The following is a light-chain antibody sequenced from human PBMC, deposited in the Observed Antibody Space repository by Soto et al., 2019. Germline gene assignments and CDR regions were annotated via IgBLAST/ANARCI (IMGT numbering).Light chain of an antibody. CDR2: GAS. V-gene: IGKV3-15*01. CDR1: QSVSSN. J-gene: IGKJ5*01. Sequence: EIVLTQSPATLSVSPGERATRSCRASQSVSSNLAWYQQIPGRAPRLLIYGASTRASGIPARFSASGSGTEFTLTISSLQSEDFAVYYCQQFNYWPPITFGQGTRLEIK. CDR3: QQFNYWPPIT.